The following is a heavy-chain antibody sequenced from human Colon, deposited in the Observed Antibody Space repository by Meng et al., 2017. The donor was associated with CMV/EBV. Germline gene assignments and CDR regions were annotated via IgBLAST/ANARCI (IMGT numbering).Heavy chain of an antibody. CDR2: IHPSAGGP. CDR3: AREYCTTPRCSYNPHWYDP. Sequence: FPPYPVPWVRQAPGPGLAWMGMIHPSAGGPTYAQHFPGRVPMTRDTSTSTVYMDLRGLTSDDTALYFCAREYCTTPRCSYNPHWYDPWGQGTLVTVSS. V-gene: IGHV1-46*01. CDR1: FPPYP. D-gene: IGHD2-2*01. J-gene: IGHJ5*02.